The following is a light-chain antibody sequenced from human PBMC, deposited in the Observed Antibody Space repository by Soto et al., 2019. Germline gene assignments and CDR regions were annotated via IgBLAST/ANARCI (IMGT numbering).Light chain of an antibody. Sequence: EIVWTQSPATLCLSPGERATVSCRASQSVSSYLAWYQQKPGQAPRLLIYDASNRATGIPSRFSGGGSGTDFTLTISSLEPEDFAVYYCQQYNTYSWTFGPGTKVDIK. J-gene: IGKJ1*01. CDR1: QSVSSY. CDR2: DAS. V-gene: IGKV3-11*01. CDR3: QQYNTYSWT.